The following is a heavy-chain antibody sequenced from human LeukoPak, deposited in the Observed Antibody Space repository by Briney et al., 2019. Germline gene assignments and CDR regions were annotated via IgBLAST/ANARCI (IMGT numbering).Heavy chain of an antibody. CDR2: KSYDGSNQ. J-gene: IGHJ4*02. V-gene: IGHV3-30*18. CDR3: EKDLHYYGSGSYPQY. Sequence: GASLRLSCEASGFTFSNYAMHWVPQAPGKGLEWVALKSYDGSNQYYADSVKGGFTIPRANSKNTLYLQMSSLRAQYTSGYYCEKDLHYYGSGSYPQYWGQGSLVTVS. D-gene: IGHD3-10*01. CDR1: GFTFSNYA.